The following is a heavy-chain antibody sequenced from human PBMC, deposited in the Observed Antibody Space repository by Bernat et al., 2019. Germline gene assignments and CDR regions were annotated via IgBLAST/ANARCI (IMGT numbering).Heavy chain of an antibody. CDR2: VRGSDGST. D-gene: IGHD6-13*01. CDR3: AKASPYGTTWYGRVDV. Sequence: EVQLLESGGGLVQPGGSLRLSCAASGFTFSNYALTWVRQAPGKGLEWVSAVRGSDGSTYYADSVKGRFIMSRDRSRHTMDLQMNSLRPEDTAVYYCAKASPYGTTWYGRVDVWGQGTTVTVSS. CDR1: GFTFSNYA. J-gene: IGHJ6*02. V-gene: IGHV3-23*01.